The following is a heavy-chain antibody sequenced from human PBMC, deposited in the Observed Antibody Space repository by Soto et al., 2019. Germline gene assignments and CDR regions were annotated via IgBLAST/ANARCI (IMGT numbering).Heavy chain of an antibody. CDR2: IKSKTDGGTT. J-gene: IGHJ4*02. CDR1: GFTFSNAW. D-gene: IGHD6-13*01. V-gene: IGHV3-15*01. Sequence: PGGSLRLSCAASGFTFSNAWMSWVRQAPGKGLEWVGRIKSKTDGGTTDYAAPVKGRFTISRDDSKNTLYLQMNSLRAEDTAVYYCARAQTGYSSSPGSYWGQGTLVTVSS. CDR3: ARAQTGYSSSPGSY.